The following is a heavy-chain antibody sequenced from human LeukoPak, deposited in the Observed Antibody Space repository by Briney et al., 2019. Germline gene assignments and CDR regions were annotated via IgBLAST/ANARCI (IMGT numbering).Heavy chain of an antibody. CDR2: INPNSGGT. V-gene: IGHV1-2*02. D-gene: IGHD5-12*01. CDR3: ARGRRYSGYDALGS. J-gene: IGHJ4*02. CDR1: GGTFSSYA. Sequence: ASVKVSCKASGGTFSSYAISWVRQAPGQGLEWMGWINPNSGGTYYAQKFQVRVTLTRDTSINTAYMDLSSLRSDDTAVYYCARGRRYSGYDALGSWGQGTLVTVSS.